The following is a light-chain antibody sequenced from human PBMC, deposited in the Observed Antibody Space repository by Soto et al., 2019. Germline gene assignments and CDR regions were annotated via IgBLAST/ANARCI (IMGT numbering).Light chain of an antibody. J-gene: IGLJ1*01. CDR3: GTWDSSLSAYV. Sequence: QSVLTQPPSVSAAPGQKVTISCSVSSSNIGNNYVSWYQHLPGTAPKLLIYDNNKRPSGIPDRFSGSKSGTSATLGITGLQTGDEADYYCGTWDSSLSAYVFGTGTKVTVL. CDR2: DNN. CDR1: SSNIGNNY. V-gene: IGLV1-51*01.